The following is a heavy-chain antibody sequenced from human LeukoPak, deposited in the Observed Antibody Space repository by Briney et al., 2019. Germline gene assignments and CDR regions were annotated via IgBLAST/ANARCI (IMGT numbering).Heavy chain of an antibody. CDR1: GFTFSSYS. D-gene: IGHD3-10*01. Sequence: GSLRLSCAASGFTFSSYSMNWVRPAPGEGLEWVSFISSSSSYIYYADSVKGRFTISRDNSMNTLYLQMSSLRAEDTAVYYCVKMVIYYYGSGSYSDYWGQGTLVTVSS. CDR3: VKMVIYYYGSGSYSDY. J-gene: IGHJ4*02. V-gene: IGHV3-21*01. CDR2: ISSSSSYI.